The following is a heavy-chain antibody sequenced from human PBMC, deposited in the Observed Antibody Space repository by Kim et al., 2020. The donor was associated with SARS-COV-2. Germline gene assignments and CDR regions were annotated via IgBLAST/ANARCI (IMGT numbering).Heavy chain of an antibody. CDR2: INHSGST. V-gene: IGHV4-34*01. CDR1: GGSFSGYY. D-gene: IGHD2-21*01. CDR3: ARGAIKNYYYGMDV. J-gene: IGHJ6*02. Sequence: SETLSLTCAVYGGSFSGYYWSWIRQPPGKGLEWIGEINHSGSTNYNPSLKSRVTISVDTSKNQFSLKLSSVTAADTAVYYCARGAIKNYYYGMDVWGQGT.